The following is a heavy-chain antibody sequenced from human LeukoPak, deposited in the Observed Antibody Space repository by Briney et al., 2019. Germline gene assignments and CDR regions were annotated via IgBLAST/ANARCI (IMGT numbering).Heavy chain of an antibody. D-gene: IGHD3-22*01. Sequence: GGSLRLSCAASGFTFSSYSMNWVRQAPGKGLEWVSSINSSSSYIYYADSVKGRFTISRDNAKNSLYLQMNSLRAEDTAVYYCARAVGNYDSFDYWGQGTLVTVSS. CDR3: ARAVGNYDSFDY. CDR1: GFTFSSYS. J-gene: IGHJ4*02. CDR2: INSSSSYI. V-gene: IGHV3-21*01.